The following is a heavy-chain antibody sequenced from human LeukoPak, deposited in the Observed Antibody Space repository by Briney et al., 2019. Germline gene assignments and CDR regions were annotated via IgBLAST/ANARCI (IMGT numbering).Heavy chain of an antibody. Sequence: SSETLSLTCNVSGGSISSRSYYWSWLRQPPGKWLEWIATIYHRGSTYYNASLKSRVTISVDTSKSHFSLKLSSVTAADTAMYYCARYTGVNGYYFDYWGQGTLVTVSS. CDR3: ARYTGVNGYYFDY. D-gene: IGHD2-8*01. J-gene: IGHJ4*02. CDR1: GGSISSRSYY. V-gene: IGHV4-39*02. CDR2: IYHRGST.